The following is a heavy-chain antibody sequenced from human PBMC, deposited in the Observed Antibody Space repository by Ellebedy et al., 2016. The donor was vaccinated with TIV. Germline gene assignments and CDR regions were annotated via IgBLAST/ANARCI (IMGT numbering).Heavy chain of an antibody. CDR2: INHSGST. Sequence: SETLSLXXAVYGGSFRGYYWSWIRQPPGKGLEWIGEINHSGSTNYNPSLKSRVTISVDTSKNQFSLKLSSVTAADTAVYYCARGSAGGWQKFDYWGQGTLVTVSS. D-gene: IGHD6-19*01. CDR1: GGSFRGYY. CDR3: ARGSAGGWQKFDY. V-gene: IGHV4-34*01. J-gene: IGHJ4*02.